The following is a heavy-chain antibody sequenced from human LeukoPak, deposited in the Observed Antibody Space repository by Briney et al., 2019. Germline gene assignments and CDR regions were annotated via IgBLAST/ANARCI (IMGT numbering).Heavy chain of an antibody. V-gene: IGHV3-66*02. J-gene: IGHJ6*02. Sequence: GGSLRLSCAASGFTVSSNYMSWVRQAPGKGLEWVSVIYSGGSTYYADSVKGRFTISRDNSKNTLYLQMNSLRAEDTAVYYCAGGLDTGYYYGMDVWGQGTTVTVSS. CDR1: GFTVSSNY. CDR3: AGGLDTGYYYGMDV. CDR2: IYSGGST. D-gene: IGHD3-9*01.